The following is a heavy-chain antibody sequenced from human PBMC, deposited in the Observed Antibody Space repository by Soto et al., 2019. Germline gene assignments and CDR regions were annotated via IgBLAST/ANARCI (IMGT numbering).Heavy chain of an antibody. CDR3: ERHAVRGSYFADFAF. D-gene: IGHD1-26*01. CDR1: GGSISSDSYY. Sequence: QLQLQESGPGLVKPSETLSLTCTVSGGSISSDSYYWGWIRQPPGKGLEWIGSVYYSGGSYNNPSLKSRVTISVDPSKNQFSLKLSSVTAADTAVYYCERHAVRGSYFADFAFWGQGTLVTVSS. CDR2: VYYSGGS. J-gene: IGHJ4*02. V-gene: IGHV4-39*01.